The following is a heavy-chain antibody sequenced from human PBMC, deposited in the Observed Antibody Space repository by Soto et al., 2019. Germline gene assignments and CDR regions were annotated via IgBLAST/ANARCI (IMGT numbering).Heavy chain of an antibody. CDR2: TGATGRTT. CDR3: ATVHNTSRSFDY. V-gene: IGHV3-23*01. CDR1: GFNFNIYA. D-gene: IGHD1-20*01. Sequence: PGGSMRLSCAASGFNFNIYAMTWVRQAPGKGLEWVSTTGATGRTTYYADSVKGRFTVSRDNSKNTPDLQMSNLRAEDTAVYYCATVHNTSRSFDYWGQGTLVTVSS. J-gene: IGHJ4*02.